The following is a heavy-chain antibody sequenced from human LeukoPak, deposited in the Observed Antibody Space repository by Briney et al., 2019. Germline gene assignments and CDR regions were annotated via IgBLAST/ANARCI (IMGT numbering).Heavy chain of an antibody. D-gene: IGHD6-19*01. CDR2: INPSGGST. V-gene: IGHV1-46*01. J-gene: IGHJ4*02. CDR3: ARARLGYSSGSVYYFDY. Sequence: GASVKVSCKASGYTFTSYYMHWVRQAPGQGLEWMGIINPSGGSTSYAQKFQGRVTMTRGTSTSTVYMELSSLRSEDTAVYYCARARLGYSSGSVYYFDYWGQGTLVTVSS. CDR1: GYTFTSYY.